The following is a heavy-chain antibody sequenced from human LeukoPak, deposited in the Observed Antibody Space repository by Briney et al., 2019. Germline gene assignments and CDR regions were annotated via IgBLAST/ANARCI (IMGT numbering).Heavy chain of an antibody. CDR3: ARRYGSGSYYNWFDP. J-gene: IGHJ5*02. CDR2: INHSGST. D-gene: IGHD3-10*01. CDR1: GGSFNDYY. Sequence: SETLSLTCAVYGGSFNDYYWSWIRQPPGKGLEWIGEINHSGSTNYNPSLKSRVTISVGTSKSQFSLKVTSVTAADTAVYYCARRYGSGSYYNWFDPWGQGTLVTVSS. V-gene: IGHV4-34*01.